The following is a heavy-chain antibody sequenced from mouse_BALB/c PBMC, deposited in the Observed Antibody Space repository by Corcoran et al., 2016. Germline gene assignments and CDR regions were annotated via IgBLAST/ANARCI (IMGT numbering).Heavy chain of an antibody. CDR2: INTYTGEP. V-gene: IGHV9-3-1*01. Sequence: QIQLVQSGPELKKPGETVKISCKASGYTFTNYGMNWVKQAPGKGLKWMGWINTYTGEPTYADDFKGRFVFSLETSASTAYLQINNLKNEDTATYFCARSSYGNYVRYAMDYWGQGTSVTVSS. J-gene: IGHJ4*01. CDR1: GYTFTNYG. D-gene: IGHD2-10*01. CDR3: ARSSYGNYVRYAMDY.